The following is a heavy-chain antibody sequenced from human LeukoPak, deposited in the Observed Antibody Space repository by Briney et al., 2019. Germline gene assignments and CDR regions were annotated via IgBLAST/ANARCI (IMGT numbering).Heavy chain of an antibody. CDR1: GESLSGFS. CDR2: IYVGGSS. Sequence: SETLSLTRTVSGESLSGFSWNWIRQSAGKGLEWIGRIYVGGSSNYNPSLRGRVTMSVYMSTNQFSLKLRTLTAADTATYYCARVSPVTVAGFDYGGRGVRVSVSS. CDR3: ARVSPVTVAGFDY. V-gene: IGHV4-4*07. J-gene: IGHJ4*02. D-gene: IGHD6-19*01.